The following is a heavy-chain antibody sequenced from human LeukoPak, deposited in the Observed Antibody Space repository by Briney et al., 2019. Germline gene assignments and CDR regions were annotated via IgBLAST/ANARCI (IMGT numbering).Heavy chain of an antibody. V-gene: IGHV3-7*01. Sequence: GGSLRLSCAASGFTFSTYWMTWVRQAPGKGLEWVANIKPDGSQKYYMDSVKGRFTISRDNAKNSLYLQMNSLRGEDTAVYYCARDRDCSDYWGQGTLVTVSS. CDR2: IKPDGSQK. CDR3: ARDRDCSDY. J-gene: IGHJ4*02. CDR1: GFTFSTYW. D-gene: IGHD3-10*01.